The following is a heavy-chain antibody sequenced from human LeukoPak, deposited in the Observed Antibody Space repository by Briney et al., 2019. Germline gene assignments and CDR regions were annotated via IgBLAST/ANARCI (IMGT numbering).Heavy chain of an antibody. Sequence: SETLSLTCTVSGGSISSYYWSWIRQPPGKGLEWIGYIYYSGSTNYNPSLKSRVTISVDTSKNQFSLKLSSVTAADTAVYYCASGIGPSHIMVYWGQGTLVTVSS. J-gene: IGHJ4*02. CDR3: ASGIGPSHIMVY. D-gene: IGHD2-8*01. V-gene: IGHV4-59*01. CDR1: GGSISSYY. CDR2: IYYSGST.